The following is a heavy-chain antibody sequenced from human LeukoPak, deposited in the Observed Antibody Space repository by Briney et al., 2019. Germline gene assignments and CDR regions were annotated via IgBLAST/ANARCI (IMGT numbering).Heavy chain of an antibody. J-gene: IGHJ4*02. CDR2: INHSGST. V-gene: IGHV4-34*01. CDR3: ARGRYDSSGYYLDY. Sequence: PSETLSLTCAVYGGSFSGYYWSWIRQPPGKGLEWIGEINHSGSTNYNPSLKSRVTISVDTSKNQFSLKLSSVTAADTAVYYCARGRYDSSGYYLDYWGQGTLVTVSP. CDR1: GGSFSGYY. D-gene: IGHD3-22*01.